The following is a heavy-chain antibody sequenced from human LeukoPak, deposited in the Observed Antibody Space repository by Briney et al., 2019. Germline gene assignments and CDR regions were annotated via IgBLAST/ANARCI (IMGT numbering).Heavy chain of an antibody. CDR2: IYYSGST. CDR1: GGSISSYY. J-gene: IGHJ6*03. CDR3: ARGVTIFGVARPYYMDV. V-gene: IGHV4-59*01. Sequence: PSETLSLTCTVSGGSISSYYWSWIRQPPGKGLEWIGYIYYSGSTNYNPSLKSRVTISVDTSKNQFSLKLSSVTAADTAVYYCARGVTIFGVARPYYMDVWGKGTTVTVSS. D-gene: IGHD3-3*01.